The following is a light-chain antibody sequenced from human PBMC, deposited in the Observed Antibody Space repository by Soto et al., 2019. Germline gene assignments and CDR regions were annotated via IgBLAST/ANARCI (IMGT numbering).Light chain of an antibody. CDR3: SSYTSSSIV. CDR2: EVS. V-gene: IGLV2-14*01. Sequence: QSALTQPASVPGSPGQSITISCTGTSSDVGGYNYVSWYQQHPGKAPKLMIYEVSNRPSGVSNRFSGSKSGNTASLTISGLQAEDEADYYCSSYTSSSIVFGTGTKVTVL. J-gene: IGLJ1*01. CDR1: SSDVGGYNY.